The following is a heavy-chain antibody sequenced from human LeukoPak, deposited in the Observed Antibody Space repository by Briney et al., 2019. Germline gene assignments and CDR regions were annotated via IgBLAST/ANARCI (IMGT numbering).Heavy chain of an antibody. Sequence: SGTLSLTCAVSGGSISSSNWWTWVRRPPGKGLEWTGEIYHSGSTNYNPSLKSRVTMSIDKSKNQFSLELNSVTATDTAVYYCATYYESSGYRLDYWGQGTLVSVSS. J-gene: IGHJ4*02. CDR1: GGSISSSNW. V-gene: IGHV4-4*02. CDR2: IYHSGST. CDR3: ATYYESSGYRLDY. D-gene: IGHD3-22*01.